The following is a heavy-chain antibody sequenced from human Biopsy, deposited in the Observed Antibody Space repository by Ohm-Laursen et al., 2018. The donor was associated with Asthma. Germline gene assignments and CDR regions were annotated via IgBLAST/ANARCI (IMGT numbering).Heavy chain of an antibody. J-gene: IGHJ5*02. CDR3: AREGITGTTAWFDH. Sequence: ASVKVSCKASGYTFTGYYMHWVRQAPGQGLEWMGRINPNSGGTNYAQKFQGRVTMTRDTSISTAYMELSRLRSDDTAVYYCAREGITGTTAWFDHWGQGTLVTVSS. CDR2: INPNSGGT. D-gene: IGHD1-7*01. CDR1: GYTFTGYY. V-gene: IGHV1-2*06.